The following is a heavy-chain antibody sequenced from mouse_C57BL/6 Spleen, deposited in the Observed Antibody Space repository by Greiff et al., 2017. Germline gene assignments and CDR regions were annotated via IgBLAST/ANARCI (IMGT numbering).Heavy chain of an antibody. Sequence: EVQLQQSGPELVKPGASVKISCKASGYTFTDYYMNWVKQSHGKSLEWIGDINPNNGGTSYNQKFKGKATLTVDKSSSTAYMELRSLTSADAAVXYCARGDTTGTFAYWGQGTLVTVSA. J-gene: IGHJ3*01. V-gene: IGHV1-26*01. CDR1: GYTFTDYY. D-gene: IGHD4-1*01. CDR3: ARGDTTGTFAY. CDR2: INPNNGGT.